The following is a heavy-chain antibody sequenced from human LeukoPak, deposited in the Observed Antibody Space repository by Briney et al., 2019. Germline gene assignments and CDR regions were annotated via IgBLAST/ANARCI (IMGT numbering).Heavy chain of an antibody. CDR3: ARACEACGSSSWYYYYMDV. V-gene: IGHV1-69*04. D-gene: IGHD6-13*01. CDR1: GGTFSSYA. Sequence: AASVKVSCKASGGTFSSYAISWVRQAPGQGLEWMGRIIPILGIANYAQKFQGRVTITADKSTSTAYMELSSLRSEDTAVYYCARACEACGSSSWYYYYMDVWGKGTTVTVSS. J-gene: IGHJ6*03. CDR2: IIPILGIA.